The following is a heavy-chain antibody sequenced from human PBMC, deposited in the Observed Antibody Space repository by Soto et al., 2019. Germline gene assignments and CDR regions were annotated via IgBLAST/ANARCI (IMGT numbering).Heavy chain of an antibody. J-gene: IGHJ4*02. CDR3: ARHVGVPGTRGFDY. V-gene: IGHV4-4*02. D-gene: IGHD6-19*01. CDR2: VVHWGTS. CDR1: GASITDNNW. Sequence: QVQLQESGPGLVKPSETLSLTCAVSGASITDNNWWSWVRQSPGKGLAWIGEVVHWGTSNFNPSLGSRVTVSMDRSKNQVSLTLISVTAADSAVYYCARHVGVPGTRGFDYWGQGILVTVSS.